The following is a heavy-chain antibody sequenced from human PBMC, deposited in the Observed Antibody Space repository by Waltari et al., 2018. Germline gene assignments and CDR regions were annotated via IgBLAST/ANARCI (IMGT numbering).Heavy chain of an antibody. Sequence: EVQLLESGGCLVQPGGSLRLSCAASGFSFSNYAMSWVRQVPGKGLEWVSAASDSGGSSYYADSVKGRFTISRDNSKNMLYLQMKYLSAEDTALYYCAKDLLPTGVFDYWGQGALVTVSS. CDR1: GFSFSNYA. CDR2: ASDSGGSS. D-gene: IGHD3-10*01. CDR3: AKDLLPTGVFDY. J-gene: IGHJ4*02. V-gene: IGHV3-23*01.